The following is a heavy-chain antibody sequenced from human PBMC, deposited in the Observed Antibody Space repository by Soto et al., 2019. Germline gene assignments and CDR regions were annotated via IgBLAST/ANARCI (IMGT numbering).Heavy chain of an antibody. V-gene: IGHV3-48*02. CDR2: ISSTGSTT. Sequence: GGTLRLSCAASGFTFSSYNMNWVRQAPGKGLELISYISSTGSTTYYADSVKGRFTTSRDNAKNSLFLQMNSLRDEDTAVYYCAREARGFDYWGQGTLVTVSS. D-gene: IGHD3-10*01. CDR3: AREARGFDY. J-gene: IGHJ4*02. CDR1: GFTFSSYN.